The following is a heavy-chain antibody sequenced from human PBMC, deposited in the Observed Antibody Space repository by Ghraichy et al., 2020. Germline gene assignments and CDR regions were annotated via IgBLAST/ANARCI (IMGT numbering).Heavy chain of an antibody. CDR2: ISAYTGNT. CDR1: GYTFTNYG. D-gene: IGHD6-13*01. V-gene: IGHV1-18*01. J-gene: IGHJ4*02. Sequence: ASVKVSCKASGYTFTNYGISWVRQAPGQGLEWMGWISAYTGNTNYAQKVQGRVTMTTDTSTSTAYMELGSLRSDETAVYYCAREIYPTPYSSSWYPFDYWGQGTLVTVSS. CDR3: AREIYPTPYSSSWYPFDY.